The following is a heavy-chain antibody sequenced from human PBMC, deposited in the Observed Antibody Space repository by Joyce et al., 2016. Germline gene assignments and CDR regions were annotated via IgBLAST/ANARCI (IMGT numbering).Heavy chain of an antibody. V-gene: IGHV4-59*11. CDR2: NYYTGTT. CDR3: ARTDEWVDF. Sequence: QVQLRESGPRLVQPAETLSLSCSVSGAFISDHHWTWIRQPPGKAIEWVGHNYYTGTTTDKPSLRSRLSISMDPSRTQFSLELRSVTEADTAIYCCARTDEWVDFWGQGVLVTVSS. J-gene: IGHJ4*02. CDR1: GAFISDHH. D-gene: IGHD1-26*01.